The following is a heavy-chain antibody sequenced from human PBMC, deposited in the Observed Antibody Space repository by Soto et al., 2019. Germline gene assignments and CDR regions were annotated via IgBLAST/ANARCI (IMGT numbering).Heavy chain of an antibody. Sequence: PSETLSLTCTVSGGSISSYYWSWIRQPPGQGLEWLGYIYYSGSTNYNTSLKSRVTISIDTSQNQFSLKLSSVTAADTAVSYWSRLGGSSGWYYFDYCDQGTPVTASS. CDR1: GGSISSYY. CDR2: IYYSGST. V-gene: IGHV4-59*01. D-gene: IGHD6-19*01. J-gene: IGHJ4*02. CDR3: SRLGGSSGWYYFDY.